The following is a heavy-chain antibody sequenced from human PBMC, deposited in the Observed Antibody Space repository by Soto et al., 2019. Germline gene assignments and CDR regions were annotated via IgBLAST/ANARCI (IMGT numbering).Heavy chain of an antibody. CDR2: ISYDGSNK. V-gene: IGHV3-30*03. Sequence: QVQLVESGGGVVQPGRSLRLSCAASGFTFSSYGMHWVRQAPGKGLEWVAVISYDGSNKYYADSVKGRFTISRDNSKNTRYLQMNSLRAEDTAVYYCARVDIVENRSRDFQHWGQGTLVTVSS. D-gene: IGHD2-2*03. J-gene: IGHJ1*01. CDR1: GFTFSSYG. CDR3: ARVDIVENRSRDFQH.